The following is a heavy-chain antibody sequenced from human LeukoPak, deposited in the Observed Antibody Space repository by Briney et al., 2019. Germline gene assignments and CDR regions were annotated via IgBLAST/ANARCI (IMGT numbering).Heavy chain of an antibody. D-gene: IGHD6-13*01. CDR3: ARGSSSSSWYREYYFDY. CDR2: IYSGGST. J-gene: IGHJ4*02. CDR1: GLTVSSNY. V-gene: IGHV3-53*01. Sequence: GGSLRLSCAASGLTVSSNYMSWVRQAPGKGLEWVSVIYSGGSTYYADSVKGRFTISRDNSKNTLYLQMNSLRAEDTAVYYCARGSSSSSWYREYYFDYWGQGTLVTVSS.